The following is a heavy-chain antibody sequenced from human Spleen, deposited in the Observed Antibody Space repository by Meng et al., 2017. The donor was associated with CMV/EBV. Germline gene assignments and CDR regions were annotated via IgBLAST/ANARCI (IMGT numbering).Heavy chain of an antibody. D-gene: IGHD2-2*01. CDR3: ARDRDTLIVPSAPDY. V-gene: IGHV1-18*01. CDR1: GYTFTSYG. J-gene: IGHJ4*02. Sequence: SGYTFTSYGFSWVRQPPGQGLEWMGWISAYNGNTNYAQNLQGRVTMTTDTSTSTAYMELRSLRSDDTAVYYCARDRDTLIVPSAPDYWGQGTLVTVSS. CDR2: ISAYNGNT.